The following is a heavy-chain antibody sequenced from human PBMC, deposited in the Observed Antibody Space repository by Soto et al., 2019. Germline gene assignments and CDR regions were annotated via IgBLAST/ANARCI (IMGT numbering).Heavy chain of an antibody. CDR1: GYTFTGYY. D-gene: IGHD3-10*01. J-gene: IGHJ6*02. Sequence: QVQLVQSGAEVKKPGASVKVSCKASGYTFTGYYMHWVRQAPGQGLEWMGWINPNSGGTNYAQKLQGRVTKARDTSINTACIELGRMRSDDTAVYYCGDGAFTLFGGVTIARYYGIDVWGQGRPVTVCS. V-gene: IGHV1-2*02. CDR3: GDGAFTLFGGVTIARYYGIDV. CDR2: INPNSGGT.